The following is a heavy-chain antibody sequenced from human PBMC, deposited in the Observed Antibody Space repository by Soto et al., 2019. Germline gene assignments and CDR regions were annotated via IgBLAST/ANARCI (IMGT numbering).Heavy chain of an antibody. V-gene: IGHV3-30*18. CDR2: ITYDGSNK. J-gene: IGHJ4*02. CDR1: VFNFDNYC. Sequence: GGSLRLACEASVFNFDNYCMHWVRQAPGKGLEWVAVITYDGSNKYYADSVKGRFTISRDNSKNTLSLHLNTLKPEDTAVYHCAKDRVGGTFYTPLGFWGQGTLVTVSS. D-gene: IGHD6-19*01. CDR3: AKDRVGGTFYTPLGF.